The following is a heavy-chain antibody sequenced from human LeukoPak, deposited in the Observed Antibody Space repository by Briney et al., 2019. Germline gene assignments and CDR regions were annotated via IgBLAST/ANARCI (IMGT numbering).Heavy chain of an antibody. Sequence: SETLSLTCTVSGYSISSGYYWGWIRQPPGKGLEWIGSIYHSGSTYYNPSLKSRVTISVDTSKNQFSLKLSSVTAADTAVYYCARRGGVGLRLYYFDYWGQGTLVTVSS. D-gene: IGHD3-16*01. V-gene: IGHV4-38-2*02. CDR1: GYSISSGYY. J-gene: IGHJ4*02. CDR3: ARRGGVGLRLYYFDY. CDR2: IYHSGST.